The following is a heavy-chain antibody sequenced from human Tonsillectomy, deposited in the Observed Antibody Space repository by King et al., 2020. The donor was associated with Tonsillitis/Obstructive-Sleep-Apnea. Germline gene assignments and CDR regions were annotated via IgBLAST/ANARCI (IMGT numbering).Heavy chain of an antibody. CDR3: AGVGGYTGYDDHYFDY. D-gene: IGHD5-12*01. J-gene: IGHJ4*02. V-gene: IGHV3-21*01. Sequence: VQLVESGGGPVKPGGSLRLSCAASGFTFSSYSMNWVRQAPGKGLEWVSAISGSSSYIYYADSVKGRFTVSRDNAKNSLDLQMNGLGAEDTAVYYCAGVGGYTGYDDHYFDYWGQGTLVTVSS. CDR2: ISGSSSYI. CDR1: GFTFSSYS.